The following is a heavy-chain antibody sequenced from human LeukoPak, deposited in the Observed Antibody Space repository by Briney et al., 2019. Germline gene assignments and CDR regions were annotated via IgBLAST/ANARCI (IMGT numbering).Heavy chain of an antibody. CDR2: IYSGGST. Sequence: GGSLRLSCAASGFTVSSNYTSWVRQAPGKGLEWVSVIYSGGSTYYADSVKGRFTISRDNSKNTLYLQMNSLRAEDTAVYYCQVITMVRGVDDYWGQGTLVTVSS. CDR1: GFTVSSNY. V-gene: IGHV3-66*01. CDR3: QVITMVRGVDDY. J-gene: IGHJ4*02. D-gene: IGHD3-10*01.